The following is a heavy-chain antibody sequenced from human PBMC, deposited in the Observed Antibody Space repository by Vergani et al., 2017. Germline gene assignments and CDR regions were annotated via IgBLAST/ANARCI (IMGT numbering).Heavy chain of an antibody. CDR1: GFTVSSNY. J-gene: IGHJ6*02. CDR2: IYSGGST. CDR3: AREITSARGMDV. D-gene: IGHD1-1*01. V-gene: IGHV3-66*02. Sequence: EVQLVESGGGLVQPGGSLRLSCAASGFTVSSNYMSWVRQAPGKGLEWVSIIYSGGSTYYADSVKGRFTISRDNSKNTLYLQMSSLRAEDTAVYYCAREITSARGMDVWGQGTTVTVSS.